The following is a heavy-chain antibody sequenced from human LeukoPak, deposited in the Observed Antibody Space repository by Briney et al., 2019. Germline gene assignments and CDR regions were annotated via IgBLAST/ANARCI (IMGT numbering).Heavy chain of an antibody. J-gene: IGHJ4*02. CDR2: INSDGSST. Sequence: PGGSLRLSCAASGFTFSSYWMHWVRHAPGKGLVWVSRINSDGSSTSYADSVKGRFTISRDNAKNTLYLQVNNLRAEGTAVYYCARGPNSNWSGLDFWGQGTLLTVSS. D-gene: IGHD6-6*01. V-gene: IGHV3-74*01. CDR3: ARGPNSNWSGLDF. CDR1: GFTFSSYW.